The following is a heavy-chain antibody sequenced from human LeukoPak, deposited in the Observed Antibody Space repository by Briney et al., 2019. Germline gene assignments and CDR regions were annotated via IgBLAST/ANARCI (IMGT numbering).Heavy chain of an antibody. J-gene: IGHJ5*02. CDR2: MNPNSGNT. D-gene: IGHD4-17*01. V-gene: IGHV1-8*01. CDR3: ARLRKGKLTYNWFDP. Sequence: ASVKGSCKASGYTFTSYDINWVRQATGQGLEWMGWMNPNSGNTGSAQKFQGRVTMTRNTSISTAYMELSSLRSEDTAVYYCARLRKGKLTYNWFDPWGQGTLVTVSS. CDR1: GYTFTSYD.